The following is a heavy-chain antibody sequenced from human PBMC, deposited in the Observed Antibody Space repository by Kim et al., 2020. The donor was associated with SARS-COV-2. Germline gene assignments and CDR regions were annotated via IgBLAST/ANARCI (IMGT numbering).Heavy chain of an antibody. CDR2: IYYSGST. CDR1: GGSISSSSYY. D-gene: IGHD3-3*01. CDR3: ARHEKSITIFGVVRDWFDP. Sequence: SETLSLTCTVSGGSISSSSYYWGWIRQPPGKGLEWIGSIYYSGSTYYNPSLKSRVTISVDTSKNQFSLKLSSVTAADTAVYYCARHEKSITIFGVVRDWFDPWVQGTLVTVSS. V-gene: IGHV4-39*01. J-gene: IGHJ5*02.